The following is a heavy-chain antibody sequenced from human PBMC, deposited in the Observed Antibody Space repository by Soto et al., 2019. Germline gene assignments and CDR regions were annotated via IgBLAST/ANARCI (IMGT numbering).Heavy chain of an antibody. V-gene: IGHV3-30*04. D-gene: IGHD3-10*01. J-gene: IGHJ4*02. CDR2: ISRDGTNK. Sequence: QVQVVESGGGVVQPGRSLRLSCAASGFTFRSYAIHWVRQAPGKGLEWVAVISRDGTNKYYVDSVKGRFTISRDNSMDTVYLQMNNLRDDDSAMFYCARSRSGAVADSFDFWGQGTLVTVSS. CDR3: ARSRSGAVADSFDF. CDR1: GFTFRSYA.